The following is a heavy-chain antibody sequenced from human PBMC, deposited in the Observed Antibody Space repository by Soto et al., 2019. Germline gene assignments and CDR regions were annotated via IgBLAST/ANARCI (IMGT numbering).Heavy chain of an antibody. Sequence: SETLSLICTVSGGSISSYYWSWIRQPPGKGLEWIGYIYYSGSTNYNPSLKSRVTISVDTSKNQFSLKLSSVTAADTAVYYCARGPKVITYYYGMDVWGQGTTVTVSS. D-gene: IGHD3-22*01. V-gene: IGHV4-59*08. CDR3: ARGPKVITYYYGMDV. CDR1: GGSISSYY. CDR2: IYYSGST. J-gene: IGHJ6*02.